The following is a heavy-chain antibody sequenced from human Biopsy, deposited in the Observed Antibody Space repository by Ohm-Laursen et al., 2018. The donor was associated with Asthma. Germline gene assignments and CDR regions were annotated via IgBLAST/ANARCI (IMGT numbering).Heavy chain of an antibody. CDR3: ARGYSGSDRIVYYYSGLEV. CDR1: GDSFSNYA. J-gene: IGHJ6*02. D-gene: IGHD5-12*01. Sequence: GASVKVSCNASGDSFSNYAISWVRQAPGQGLEWMGGLIPVLGTPDHAQMFEGRVTITADESTSTAYMELSSLSSEDTAVYYCARGYSGSDRIVYYYSGLEVWGLGTTVTVSS. CDR2: LIPVLGTP. V-gene: IGHV1-69*13.